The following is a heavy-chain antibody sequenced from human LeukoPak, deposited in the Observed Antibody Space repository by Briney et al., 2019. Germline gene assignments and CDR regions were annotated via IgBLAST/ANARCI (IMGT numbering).Heavy chain of an antibody. J-gene: IGHJ6*02. CDR2: INHSGST. V-gene: IGHV4-34*01. Sequence: PSETLSLTRAVSGGSFSGYYWSWIRQPPGKGLEWIGEINHSGSTNYNPSLKSRVTISVDTSKNQFSLKLSSVTAADTAVYYCARDRGTRVIAVAGRYYYGMDVWGQGTTVTVSS. D-gene: IGHD6-19*01. CDR1: GGSFSGYY. CDR3: ARDRGTRVIAVAGRYYYGMDV.